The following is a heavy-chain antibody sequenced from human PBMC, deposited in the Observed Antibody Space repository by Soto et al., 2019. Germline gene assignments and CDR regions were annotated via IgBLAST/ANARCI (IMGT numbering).Heavy chain of an antibody. CDR1: VVTFDTYC. CDR2: INSDGTIS. J-gene: IGHJ6*02. Sequence: GPLRLSCAASVVTFDTYCLNWVRHAPGKGPEWLSGINSDGTISSYADSVKGRFTISRDNARNTLSLQMNSLRADDTAVYYCARLSGDHSAFFSYGMDAWGQGTTVTVSS. CDR3: ARLSGDHSAFFSYGMDA. V-gene: IGHV3-74*01. D-gene: IGHD2-21*01.